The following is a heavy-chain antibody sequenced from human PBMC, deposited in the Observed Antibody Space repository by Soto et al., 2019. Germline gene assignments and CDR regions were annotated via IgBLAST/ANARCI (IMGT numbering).Heavy chain of an antibody. D-gene: IGHD3-3*01. CDR1: GFTFNKYW. CDR2: IKQDGSEE. Sequence: EVQLVESGGGLVQPGGSLRLSCAASGFTFNKYWMIWVRQAPGKGLEWVANIKQDGSEEYYVDSVKGRFTISRDNAKNSLSLQMSSLRAEDTAVYYCARGTLWNGYQFFDYRGQGTLIVVSS. V-gene: IGHV3-7*01. CDR3: ARGTLWNGYQFFDY. J-gene: IGHJ4*02.